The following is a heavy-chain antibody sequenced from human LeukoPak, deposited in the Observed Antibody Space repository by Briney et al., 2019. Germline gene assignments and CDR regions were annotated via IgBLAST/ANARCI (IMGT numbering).Heavy chain of an antibody. CDR3: AGASGGNRPFDY. CDR1: GFTFSSYW. Sequence: GGSLRLSCAASGFTFSSYWMHWVRQAPGKGLVWVSRINSDGSSTSYADSLKGRFTISRDNAKNSLYLQMNSLRAEDTAVYYCAGASGGNRPFDYWGQGTLVTVSS. V-gene: IGHV3-74*01. J-gene: IGHJ4*02. CDR2: INSDGSST. D-gene: IGHD1-14*01.